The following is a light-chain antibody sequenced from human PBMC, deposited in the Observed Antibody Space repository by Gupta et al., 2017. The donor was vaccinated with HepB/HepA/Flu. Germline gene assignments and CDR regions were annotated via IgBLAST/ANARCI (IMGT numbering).Light chain of an antibody. J-gene: IGLJ3*02. CDR2: DIT. CDR1: TGAVTSGHY. Sequence: AVVTQEPPLPLSPGGRVPVPLCSSTGAVTSGHYAYWFQQKPGQAPRTLIYDITYKDSWTPARFSGSLLGGKGALTLSGAQAEDEAEYYCLLSYDGGRSWVFGGGTKLTVL. V-gene: IGLV7-46*01. CDR3: LLSYDGGRSWV.